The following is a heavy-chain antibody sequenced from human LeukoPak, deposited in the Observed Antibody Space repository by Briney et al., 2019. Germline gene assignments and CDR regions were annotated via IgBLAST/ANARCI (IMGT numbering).Heavy chain of an antibody. CDR3: AHGGIQLWPQGAFDI. V-gene: IGHV1-69*06. CDR1: GGTFSSYA. J-gene: IGHJ3*02. CDR2: IIPIFGTA. Sequence: SVKVSCKASGGTFSSYAISWVRQAPGQGLEWMGGIIPIFGTANYAQKFQGRVTITADKSTSTAYMELSSLRSEDTAVYYCAHGGIQLWPQGAFDIWGQGTMVTVSS. D-gene: IGHD5-18*01.